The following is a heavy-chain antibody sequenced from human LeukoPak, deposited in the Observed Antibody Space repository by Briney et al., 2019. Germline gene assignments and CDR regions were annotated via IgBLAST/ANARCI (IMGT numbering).Heavy chain of an antibody. V-gene: IGHV3-74*01. Sequence: GGSLRLSCAASGFTFSSYWMHWVRQAPGKGLVWVSRINSGGSSTSYADSAKGRFTISRDNAKNTLYLQMNSLRAEDTAVYYCARRLAYCGGDCYSFAFDIWGQGTMVTVSS. CDR2: INSGGSST. D-gene: IGHD2-21*02. J-gene: IGHJ3*02. CDR1: GFTFSSYW. CDR3: ARRLAYCGGDCYSFAFDI.